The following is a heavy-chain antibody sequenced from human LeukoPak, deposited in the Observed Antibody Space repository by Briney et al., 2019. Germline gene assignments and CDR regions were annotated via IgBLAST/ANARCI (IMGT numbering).Heavy chain of an antibody. J-gene: IGHJ6*03. D-gene: IGHD3-9*01. CDR2: IYTSGST. V-gene: IGHV4-4*07. CDR1: GNSFGDYY. CDR3: ASENYDILTGYYMDV. Sequence: SETLSLTCTVSGNSFGDYYWSWIRQPAGKGLEWIGRIYTSGSTNYNPSLKSRVTISVDTSKNQFSLKLSSVTAADTAVYYCASENYDILTGYYMDVWGKGTTVTISS.